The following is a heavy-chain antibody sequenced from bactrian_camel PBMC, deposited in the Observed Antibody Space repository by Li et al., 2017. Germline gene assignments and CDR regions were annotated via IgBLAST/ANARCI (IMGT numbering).Heavy chain of an antibody. CDR1: GYTYNPPP. D-gene: IGHD6*01. CDR2: MSHDGTT. CDR3: AADWRKLKPYSGHICNWYGGNYGN. V-gene: IGHV3S53*01. J-gene: IGHJ4*01. Sequence: VQLVESGGGSVRAGGSLRLACVATGYTYNPPPDCMGWFRQAPGKEREQVASMSHDGTTTYADSVKGRFTISKGNADTLWLQMTTLEPEDTAMYYCAADWRKLKPYSGHICNWYGGNYGNRGQGTQVTVS.